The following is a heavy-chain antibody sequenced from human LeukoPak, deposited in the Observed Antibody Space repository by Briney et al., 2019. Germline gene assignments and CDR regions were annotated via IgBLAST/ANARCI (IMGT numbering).Heavy chain of an antibody. J-gene: IGHJ4*02. CDR3: AKERIGGSLDY. V-gene: IGHV3-43*01. CDR1: GFSFQDYT. CDR2: ISWSGGTT. D-gene: IGHD3-10*01. Sequence: GGSLRLSCAASGFSFQDYTMHWVRQSPGMGLEWVSQISWSGGTTYYADSVKGRFTISRDNSRNSLYLQMNSLRTEDTALYYCAKERIGGSLDYWGQGTLLTVSS.